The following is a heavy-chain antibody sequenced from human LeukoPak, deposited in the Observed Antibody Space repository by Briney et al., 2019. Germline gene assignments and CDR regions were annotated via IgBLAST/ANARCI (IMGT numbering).Heavy chain of an antibody. J-gene: IGHJ5*02. CDR2: IKYDGIEK. Sequence: GGSLRLSCAASGFTFSTYWMAWVRRAPGKGLEWVANIKYDGIEKYYVDSVKGRFTISRDNAKKSLYLQMNSLRDEDTAVYYCARDLVIEPTGDWFDPWGQGTLVTVSS. D-gene: IGHD2/OR15-2a*01. CDR3: ARDLVIEPTGDWFDP. V-gene: IGHV3-7*01. CDR1: GFTFSTYW.